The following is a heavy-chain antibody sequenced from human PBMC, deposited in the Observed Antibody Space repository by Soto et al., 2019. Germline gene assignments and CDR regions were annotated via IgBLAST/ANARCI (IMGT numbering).Heavy chain of an antibody. CDR1: GGSISSYY. J-gene: IGHJ4*02. CDR2: IYYSGST. CDR3: ARAGIAAAGTWYYFDY. V-gene: IGHV4-59*06. D-gene: IGHD6-13*01. Sequence: PSETLSLTCTVSGGSISSYYWSWIRQHPGKGLEWIGYIYYSGSTYYNPSLKSRVTISVDTSKNQFSLKLSSVTAADTAVYYCARAGIAAAGTWYYFDYWGQGTLVTVSS.